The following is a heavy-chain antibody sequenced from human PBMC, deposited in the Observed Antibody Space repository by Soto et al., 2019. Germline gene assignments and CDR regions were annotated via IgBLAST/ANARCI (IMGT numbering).Heavy chain of an antibody. J-gene: IGHJ4*02. CDR3: ARGRYGDY. D-gene: IGHD1-1*01. V-gene: IGHV1-18*01. CDR1: GYAFTTYG. CDR2: ISPHNGNT. Sequence: QVHLVQSGAEVKKPGASVKVSCQGSGYAFTTYGITWVRQAPGQGLEWMGWISPHNGNTNYAQKLQGRVTVTRDTSTSTAYMELRSLRYDDTAVYYCARGRYGDYWGQGALVTVSS.